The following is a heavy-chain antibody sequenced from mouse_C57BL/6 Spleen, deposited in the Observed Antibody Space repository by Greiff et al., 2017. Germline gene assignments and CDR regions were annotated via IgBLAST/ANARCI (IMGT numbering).Heavy chain of an antibody. V-gene: IGHV6-3*01. J-gene: IGHJ2*01. CDR3: TALYYYGSRWYFDY. CDR1: GFTFSNYW. Sequence: EVQLQESGGGLVQPGGSMKLSCVASGFTFSNYWMNWVRQSPEKGLEWVAQIRLKSDNYATHYAESVKGRFTISRDDSKSSVYLQMNNLRAEDTGIYYCTALYYYGSRWYFDYWGQGTTLTVSS. CDR2: IRLKSDNYAT. D-gene: IGHD1-1*01.